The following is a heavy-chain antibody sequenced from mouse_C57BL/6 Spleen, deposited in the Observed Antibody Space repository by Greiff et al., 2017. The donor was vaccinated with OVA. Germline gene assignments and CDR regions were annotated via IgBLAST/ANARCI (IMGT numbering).Heavy chain of an antibody. CDR2: IDPSDSYT. J-gene: IGHJ4*01. CDR1: GYTFTSYW. V-gene: IGHV1-50*01. Sequence: QVQLQQPGAELVKPGASVKLSCKASGYTFTSYWMQWVKQRPGQGLEWIGEIDPSDSYTNSNQKFKGKATLTVATYSSPAHMQLSSLTSEDSAVYYCASTVSYAMDYWGQGTSVTVSS. CDR3: ASTVSYAMDY. D-gene: IGHD1-1*01.